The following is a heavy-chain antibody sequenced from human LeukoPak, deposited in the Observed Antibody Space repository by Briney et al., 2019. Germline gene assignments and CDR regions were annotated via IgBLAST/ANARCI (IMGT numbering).Heavy chain of an antibody. CDR3: ARGLWGSYSTFDY. CDR2: IYYSGST. J-gene: IGHJ4*02. D-gene: IGHD1-26*01. CDR1: GGSISSSRYY. Sequence: SETLSLTCTVSGGSISSSRYYWGWIRQPPGKGLEWIGSIYYSGSTYYNPSLKSRVTISVDTSKNQFSLKLSSVTAADTAVYYCARGLWGSYSTFDYWGQGTLVTVSS. V-gene: IGHV4-39*07.